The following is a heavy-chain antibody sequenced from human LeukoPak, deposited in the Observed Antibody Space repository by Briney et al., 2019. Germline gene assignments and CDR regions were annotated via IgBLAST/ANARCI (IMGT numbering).Heavy chain of an antibody. D-gene: IGHD6-13*01. CDR3: AREGYSSSWYNSMSGVDY. V-gene: IGHV4-39*02. CDR2: IYYSGNT. J-gene: IGHJ4*02. CDR1: GVSISSSNSY. Sequence: PSETLSLTCTVSGVSISSSNSYWGWIRQPPGKGLEWIGSIYYSGNTYYNASLKSQVSISIDTSKNQFSLRLTSVTAADTAVYYCAREGYSSSWYNSMSGVDYWGQGTLVTVSS.